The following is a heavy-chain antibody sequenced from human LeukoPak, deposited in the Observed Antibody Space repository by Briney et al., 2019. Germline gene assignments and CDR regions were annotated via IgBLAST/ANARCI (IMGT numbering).Heavy chain of an antibody. V-gene: IGHV3-15*01. CDR3: TTDPHSGYCSGVSCYPYDY. J-gene: IGHJ4*02. CDR1: GFSFNDAW. CDR2: IKSDTDGETT. D-gene: IGHD2-15*01. Sequence: GGSLRLSCAASGFSFNDAWMSWVRQAPGKGLEWVGRIKSDTDGETTDYAAPVKGRFTISRDDSRYTLYLQMTTLKTEDTALYYCTTDPHSGYCSGVSCYPYDYWGQGTLVTVSS.